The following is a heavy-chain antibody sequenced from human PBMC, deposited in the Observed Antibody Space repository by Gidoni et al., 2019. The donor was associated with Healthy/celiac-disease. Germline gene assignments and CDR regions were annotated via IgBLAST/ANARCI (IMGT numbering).Heavy chain of an antibody. CDR1: GGSLSLYY. CDR3: ARATQENYYDSSGYYYQDAFDI. V-gene: IGHV4-4*07. CDR2: IYTSGST. D-gene: IGHD3-22*01. Sequence: QVQLQESGPGLVKPSETLSLTCTVSGGSLSLYYWTWIRQPAGKGLEWIGRIYTSGSTNYNPSLKSRVTMSVDTSKNQFSLKLSSVTAADTAVYYCARATQENYYDSSGYYYQDAFDIWGQGTMVTVSS. J-gene: IGHJ3*02.